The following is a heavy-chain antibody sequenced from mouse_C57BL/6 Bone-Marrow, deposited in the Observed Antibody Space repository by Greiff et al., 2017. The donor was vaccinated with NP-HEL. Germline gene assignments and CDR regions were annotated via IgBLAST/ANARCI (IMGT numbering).Heavy chain of an antibody. CDR2: FYPGSGSL. D-gene: IGHD1-1*01. Sequence: QVHVKQSGAELVKPGASVKLSCKASGYTFTEYTIHWVKQRSGQGLEWIGWFYPGSGSLKYNEKFKDKATLTADKSSGTVYMELSRLTSEDSAVYFCARHEDYGSSLYFDYWGQGTTLTVSS. V-gene: IGHV1-62-2*01. CDR3: ARHEDYGSSLYFDY. CDR1: GYTFTEYT. J-gene: IGHJ2*01.